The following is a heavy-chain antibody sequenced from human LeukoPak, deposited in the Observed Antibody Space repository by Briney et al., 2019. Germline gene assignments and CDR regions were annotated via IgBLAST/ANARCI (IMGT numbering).Heavy chain of an antibody. V-gene: IGHV4-30-4*01. CDR3: ARGMFGSIFGVVTDNDYFDY. CDR1: GGSISSGDYY. J-gene: IGHJ4*02. Sequence: PSETLSLTCAVSGGSISSGDYYWSWIRQPPGKGLEWIGYIYYSGSTYYNPSLKSRVTISVDTSKNQFSLKLSSVTAADTAVYYCARGMFGSIFGVVTDNDYFDYWGQGTLVTVSS. CDR2: IYYSGST. D-gene: IGHD3-3*01.